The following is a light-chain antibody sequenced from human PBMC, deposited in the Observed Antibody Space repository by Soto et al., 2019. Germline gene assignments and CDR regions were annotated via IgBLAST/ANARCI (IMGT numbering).Light chain of an antibody. CDR1: SSNIGSNP. Sequence: QSVLTQPPSASGTPGQRVTISCSGSSSNIGSNPVSWYQHLPGTAPKVLIFTNNQRPSGVPDRVSGSKSGTSASLAISGLGCEEEAHYYCAALDVSLERFVLGGGTKVSFL. CDR3: AALDVSLERFV. CDR2: TNN. V-gene: IGLV1-44*01. J-gene: IGLJ3*02.